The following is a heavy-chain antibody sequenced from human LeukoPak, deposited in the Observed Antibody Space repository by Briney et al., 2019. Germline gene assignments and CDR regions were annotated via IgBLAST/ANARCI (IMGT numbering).Heavy chain of an antibody. V-gene: IGHV3-15*07. CDR3: TTDITMIVVVTIDY. D-gene: IGHD3-22*01. Sequence: GGSLRLSCAGSGFTFSNAWMNWVRQAPGKGLEWVGRIKSKTDGGTTDYAAPVKGRFTISRDDSKNTLYLQMNSLKTEDTAVYYCTTDITMIVVVTIDYWGQGTLVTVSS. CDR1: GFTFSNAW. CDR2: IKSKTDGGTT. J-gene: IGHJ4*02.